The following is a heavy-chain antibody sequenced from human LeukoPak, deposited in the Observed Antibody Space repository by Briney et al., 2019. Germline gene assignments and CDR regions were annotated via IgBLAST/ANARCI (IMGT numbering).Heavy chain of an antibody. CDR2: ISTTSTYI. CDR3: ARNSRIYRRIEEDYFDY. V-gene: IGHV3-21*06. Sequence: GGSLRLSCAASGFTFSIYDINWVRQAPGKGLEWVSSISTTSTYIYYTDSVRGRFTISRDNAQNSLYLQLNSLRAEDTAVYYCARNSRIYRRIEEDYFDYWGQGTLVTVSS. D-gene: IGHD1-26*01. J-gene: IGHJ4*02. CDR1: GFTFSIYD.